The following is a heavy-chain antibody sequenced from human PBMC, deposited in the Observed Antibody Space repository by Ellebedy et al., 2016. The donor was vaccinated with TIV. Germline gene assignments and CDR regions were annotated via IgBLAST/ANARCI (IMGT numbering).Heavy chain of an antibody. J-gene: IGHJ6*02. D-gene: IGHD4/OR15-4a*01. CDR3: ARVLRATSGMDV. CDR1: GYTFSAFY. CDR2: INLDGGGT. V-gene: IGHV1-2*02. Sequence: ASVKVSCKASGYTFSAFYMHWVRQAPGQGLEWMGWINLDGGGTNLPQKFQGRVTMARDTSVNTAYMELSRLQSDDTAVYYCARVLRATSGMDVWGQGTTVIVS.